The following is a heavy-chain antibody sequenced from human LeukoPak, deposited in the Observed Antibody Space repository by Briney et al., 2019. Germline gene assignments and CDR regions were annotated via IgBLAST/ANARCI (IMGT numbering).Heavy chain of an antibody. CDR3: ARERGYSGYEGY. CDR1: GGSFSGYY. CDR2: INHSGST. Sequence: SETLSLTCAVYGGSFSGYYWSWIRQPPGKGLELIGEINHSGSTNYNPSLKSRVTISVDTSKNQFSLKLSSVTAADTAVYYCARERGYSGYEGYWGQGTLVTVSS. V-gene: IGHV4-34*01. D-gene: IGHD5-12*01. J-gene: IGHJ4*02.